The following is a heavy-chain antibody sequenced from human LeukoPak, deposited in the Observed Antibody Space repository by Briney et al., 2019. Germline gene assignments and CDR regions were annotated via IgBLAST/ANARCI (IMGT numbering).Heavy chain of an antibody. CDR2: ISSSGSTI. J-gene: IGHJ4*02. CDR3: AREPYGFTMVRGVIDY. Sequence: PGGSLRLSCAASGFTVSSNYMSWVRQAPGKGLEWVSYISSSGSTIYYADSVKGRFTISRDNAKNSLYLQMNSLRAEDTAVYYCAREPYGFTMVRGVIDYWGQGTLVTVSS. D-gene: IGHD3-10*01. V-gene: IGHV3-11*04. CDR1: GFTVSSNY.